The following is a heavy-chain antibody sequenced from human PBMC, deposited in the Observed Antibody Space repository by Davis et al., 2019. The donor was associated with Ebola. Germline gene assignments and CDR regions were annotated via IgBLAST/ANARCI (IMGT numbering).Heavy chain of an antibody. CDR2: IYYSGST. D-gene: IGHD1-26*01. CDR1: GGSISSYY. Sequence: SETLSLTCTVSGGSISSYYWSWIRQPPGKGLEWIGYIYYSGSTNYNPSLKSRVTISVDTSKDQFSLKLSSVTAADTAVYYCASEVGATSYWGQGTLVTVSS. J-gene: IGHJ4*02. CDR3: ASEVGATSY. V-gene: IGHV4-59*01.